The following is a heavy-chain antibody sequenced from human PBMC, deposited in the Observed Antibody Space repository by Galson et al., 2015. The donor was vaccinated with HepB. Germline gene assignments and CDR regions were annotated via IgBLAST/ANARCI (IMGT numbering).Heavy chain of an antibody. Sequence: SLRLSCAATSGFTFNNYKIHWVRHVPGKGLVWVAYIDSDERGTKYADSVKGRFTISRDNARNTVFLQMNSLRVEDTAVYFCGRSGGASGYHYDYWGQGTLVAVSS. V-gene: IGHV3-74*03. J-gene: IGHJ4*02. D-gene: IGHD3-22*01. CDR1: GFTFNNYK. CDR2: IDSDERGT. CDR3: GRSGGASGYHYDY.